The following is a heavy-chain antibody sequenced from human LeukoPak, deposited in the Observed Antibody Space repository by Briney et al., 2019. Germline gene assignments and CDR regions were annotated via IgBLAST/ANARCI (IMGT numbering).Heavy chain of an antibody. D-gene: IGHD6-13*01. J-gene: IGHJ6*02. CDR3: ARYLAAAGLYYYYYYGMDV. V-gene: IGHV1-8*01. CDR2: MNPNSGNT. Sequence: ASVKVSCKASGYTFTSYDINWVRQATGQGLEWMGWMNPNSGNTGYAQKFQGRVTMTRNTSISTAYMEVSSLRSEDTAVYYCARYLAAAGLYYYYYYGMDVWGQGTTVTVSS. CDR1: GYTFTSYD.